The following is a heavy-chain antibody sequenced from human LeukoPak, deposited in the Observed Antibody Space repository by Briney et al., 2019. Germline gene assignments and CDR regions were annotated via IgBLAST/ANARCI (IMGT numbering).Heavy chain of an antibody. Sequence: GGSLRHSRAASGFTFSSYAMNWVRQAPGKGLEWVSGISGSGDSTYYPDSEKGRFTISRDNSKNTLYLHMNSLRADDTAVYYCAKDGARGVIPRFDPWGQGTLVTVAS. V-gene: IGHV3-23*01. CDR1: GFTFSSYA. J-gene: IGHJ5*02. D-gene: IGHD3-10*01. CDR3: AKDGARGVIPRFDP. CDR2: ISGSGDST.